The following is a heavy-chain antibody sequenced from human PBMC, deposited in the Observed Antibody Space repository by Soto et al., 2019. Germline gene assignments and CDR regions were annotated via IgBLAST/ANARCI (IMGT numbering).Heavy chain of an antibody. V-gene: IGHV4-30-4*01. CDR1: GGSISSGDYY. J-gene: IGHJ4*02. CDR2: IYYSGST. CDR3: ARVERGSKVPAASIFDY. D-gene: IGHD2-2*01. Sequence: SETLSLTCTVSGGSISSGDYYWSWIRQPPGKGLEWIGYIYYSGSTYYNPSLKSRVTISVDTSKNQFSLKLSSVTAADTAVYYCARVERGSKVPAASIFDYWGQGTLVTVSS.